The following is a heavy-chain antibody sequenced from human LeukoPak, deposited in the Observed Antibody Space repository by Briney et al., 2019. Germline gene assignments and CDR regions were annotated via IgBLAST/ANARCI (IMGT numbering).Heavy chain of an antibody. CDR2: IRYDGSNK. J-gene: IGHJ4*02. D-gene: IGHD3-22*01. Sequence: GGSLRLSCAASGFTFSSYGMHWVRQAPGKGLEWVAFIRYDGSNKYYADSVRGRFTISRDNSKNTLYLQMNSLRAEDTAVYYCARGSRNYYDSSGYYYYWGQGTLVTVSS. CDR3: ARGSRNYYDSSGYYYY. V-gene: IGHV3-30*02. CDR1: GFTFSSYG.